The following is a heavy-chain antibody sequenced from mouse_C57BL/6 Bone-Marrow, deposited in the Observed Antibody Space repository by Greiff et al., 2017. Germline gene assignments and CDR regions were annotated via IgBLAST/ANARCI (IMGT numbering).Heavy chain of an antibody. CDR2: IDPSDSYT. J-gene: IGHJ4*01. V-gene: IGHV1-69*01. CDR3: AREGLYYDCDDGDYYAMVY. D-gene: IGHD2-4*01. CDR1: GYTFTSYW. Sequence: QVQLQQPGAELVMPGASVKLSCKASGYTFTSYWMHWVKQRPGQGLEWIGEIDPSDSYTNYNQKFKGKSTLTVDKSSSTAYMQLSSLTSEDSAVYYCAREGLYYDCDDGDYYAMVYWGQGTSVTVSA.